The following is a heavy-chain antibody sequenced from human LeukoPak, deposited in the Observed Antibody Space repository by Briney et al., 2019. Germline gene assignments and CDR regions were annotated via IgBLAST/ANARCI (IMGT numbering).Heavy chain of an antibody. CDR2: IYYSGST. CDR3: ARMVLGYSSGWYQFDY. J-gene: IGHJ4*02. CDR1: GDSISGYY. D-gene: IGHD6-13*01. V-gene: IGHV4-59*01. Sequence: SETLSLTCTVSGDSISGYYWNWIRQPPGKGLEWIGWIYYSGSTNYNPSLKSRVTISVDTSKNQFSLKLSSVTAADTAVYYCARMVLGYSSGWYQFDYWGQGTQVNVSS.